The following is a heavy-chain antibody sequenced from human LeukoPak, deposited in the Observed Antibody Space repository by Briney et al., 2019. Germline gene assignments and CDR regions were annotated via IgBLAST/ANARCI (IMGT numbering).Heavy chain of an antibody. CDR3: AKLLWFGEVLGAFDI. Sequence: PGGSLRLSCAASGFTFSSYGMHWVRQAPGKGLEWVAVISYDGSNKYYADSVKGRFTISRDDSKNTLYLQMNSLRAEDTAVYYCAKLLWFGEVLGAFDIWGQGTMVTVSS. CDR1: GFTFSSYG. J-gene: IGHJ3*02. D-gene: IGHD3-10*01. CDR2: ISYDGSNK. V-gene: IGHV3-30*18.